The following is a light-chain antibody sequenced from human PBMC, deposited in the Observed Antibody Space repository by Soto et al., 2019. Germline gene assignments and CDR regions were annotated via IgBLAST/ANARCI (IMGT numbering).Light chain of an antibody. CDR2: TNS. V-gene: IGLV1-36*01. Sequence: QSVLTQPPSVSEAPRQRVTISCSGSSSNIGNNAVNWYQQLPGKAPKLLIYTNSQRPSGVPDRFSGSKSGTSASLAISGLRSEDEADYYCAAWDDSLSGYVFGTGIKVTVL. J-gene: IGLJ1*01. CDR3: AAWDDSLSGYV. CDR1: SSNIGNNA.